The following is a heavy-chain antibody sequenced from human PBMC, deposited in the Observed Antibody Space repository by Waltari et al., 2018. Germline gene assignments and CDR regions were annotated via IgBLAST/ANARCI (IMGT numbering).Heavy chain of an antibody. V-gene: IGHV3-23*01. Sequence: VQLLESGGGLVQPGGSLRLSCAASGFTFSSYAMSWVRQAPGKGLEWVSAISGSGGSTYYADSVKGRFTISRDNSKNTLYLQMNSLRAEDTAVYYCAKSLGVVVAARVAFDIWGQGTMVTVSS. CDR3: AKSLGVVVAARVAFDI. J-gene: IGHJ3*02. CDR1: GFTFSSYA. D-gene: IGHD2-15*01. CDR2: ISGSGGST.